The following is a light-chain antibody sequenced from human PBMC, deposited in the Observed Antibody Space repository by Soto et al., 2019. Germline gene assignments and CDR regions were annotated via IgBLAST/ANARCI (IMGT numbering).Light chain of an antibody. J-gene: IGKJ2*01. CDR3: QQSYSAPHT. CDR2: SAS. CDR1: QSISTF. V-gene: IGKV1-39*01. Sequence: DLQMTQSPSSLSASVGDRVTITCRPSQSISTFLNWYQQKPGKAPKLLIYSASTLQSGVPSRFSGSGSGTDFTLTISSLQPEDFATYYCQQSYSAPHTFGQGTELGI.